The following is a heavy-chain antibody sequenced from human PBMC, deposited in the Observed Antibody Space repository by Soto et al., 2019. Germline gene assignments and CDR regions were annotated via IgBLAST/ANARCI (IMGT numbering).Heavy chain of an antibody. D-gene: IGHD6-19*01. CDR1: GGTFSSYV. CDR3: ARDKANSGWHVGWFDP. CDR2: IIPIFGTA. J-gene: IGHJ5*02. V-gene: IGHV1-69*01. Sequence: QVQLVQSGAEVKKPGSSVKVSCRASGGTFSSYVISWVRQAPGQGLEWMGGIIPIFGTANYAQKFQGRVKITADAFTSTAYMELSRLRSEDTAVYYCARDKANSGWHVGWFDPWGQGTLVTVSS.